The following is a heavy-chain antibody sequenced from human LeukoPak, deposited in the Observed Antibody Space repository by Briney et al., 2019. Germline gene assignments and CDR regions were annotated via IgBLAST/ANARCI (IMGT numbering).Heavy chain of an antibody. CDR1: GFTFSSCA. J-gene: IGHJ4*02. V-gene: IGHV3-23*01. CDR2: ISGSGDFT. CDR3: ARRGGGSYFDY. Sequence: GSLRLSCAGSGFTFSSCAMSWVRQAPGKGLEWVSGISGSGDFTPYADSVKGRFTISRDNSRNTLSLQMNSLRAEDTAIYYCARRGGGSYFDYWGQGTLVTVSS. D-gene: IGHD3-10*01.